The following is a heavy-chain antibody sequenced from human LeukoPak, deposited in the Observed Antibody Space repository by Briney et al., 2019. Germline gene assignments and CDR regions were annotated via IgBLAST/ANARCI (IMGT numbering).Heavy chain of an antibody. CDR2: MNPNSGNT. Sequence: ASVKVSCKASGYTFTSYDVNWVRQATGQGLEWMGWMNPNSGNTGYAQKFQGRVTISRNTSITTAYMELSSLRSEDTAVYYCARDYGVAGCDPWGQGTLVTVSS. D-gene: IGHD2-15*01. J-gene: IGHJ5*02. V-gene: IGHV1-8*03. CDR3: ARDYGVAGCDP. CDR1: GYTFTSYD.